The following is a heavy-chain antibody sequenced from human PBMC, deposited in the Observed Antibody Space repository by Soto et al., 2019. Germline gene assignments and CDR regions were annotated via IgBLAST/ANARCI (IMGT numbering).Heavy chain of an antibody. J-gene: IGHJ4*02. CDR3: ARVRDDFWSGYYDY. V-gene: IGHV3-30-3*01. D-gene: IGHD3-3*01. Sequence: GGSLRLSCAASGFTFSSYAMHWVRQAPGKGLEWVAVISYDGSNKYYADSVKGRFTISRDNSKNTLYLQMNSLRAEDTAVYYCARVRDDFWSGYYDYWGQGTLVTVSS. CDR1: GFTFSSYA. CDR2: ISYDGSNK.